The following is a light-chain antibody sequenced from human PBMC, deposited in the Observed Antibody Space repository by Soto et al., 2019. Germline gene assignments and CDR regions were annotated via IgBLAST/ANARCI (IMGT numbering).Light chain of an antibody. CDR1: QSVGRNY. V-gene: IGKV3-20*01. J-gene: IGKJ4*01. Sequence: EIVLTQSPGTLSLSPGERATLSCRASQSVGRNYLAWYQQKPGQPPRLLVYHASTTAAGIPHRFSGSGSGADFTLSIITLQPEDFAVYYCHQYAFAPLNFGGGTRVEI. CDR3: HQYAFAPLN. CDR2: HAS.